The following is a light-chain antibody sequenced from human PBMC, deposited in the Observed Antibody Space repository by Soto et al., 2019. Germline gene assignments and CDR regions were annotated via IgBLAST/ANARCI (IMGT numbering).Light chain of an antibody. V-gene: IGLV2-8*01. CDR3: SSYAGNNNGV. CDR2: EVS. Sequence: QSVLTQPPSASGSPGQSVTISCTGTSSDIGGYNYVSWYQQHPGKAPKLIIYEVSKRPSGVPDRFSGSKSGNTASLTVSGLQAEDEADYYCSSYAGNNNGVFGTGTKLTVL. CDR1: SSDIGGYNY. J-gene: IGLJ1*01.